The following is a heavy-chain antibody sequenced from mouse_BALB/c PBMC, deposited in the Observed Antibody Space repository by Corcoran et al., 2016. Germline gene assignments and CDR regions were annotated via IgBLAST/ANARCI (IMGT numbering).Heavy chain of an antibody. Sequence: QIQLVQSGPELKKPGETVKISCKASGYTFTNYGMNWVKQAPGKGLKWMGWINTYTGEPTYADDFKGRFAFSVETYASTAYLQINNLKNEDMATYFCAREPYAMDYWGQGTSVTVSS. CDR1: GYTFTNYG. V-gene: IGHV9-1*02. CDR3: AREPYAMDY. CDR2: INTYTGEP. J-gene: IGHJ4*01.